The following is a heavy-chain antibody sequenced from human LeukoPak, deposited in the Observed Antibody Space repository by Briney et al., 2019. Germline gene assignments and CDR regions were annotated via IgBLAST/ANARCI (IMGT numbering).Heavy chain of an antibody. CDR2: IKQDGSEK. J-gene: IGHJ4*02. CDR1: GFTFSSYW. CDR3: ASSGLVRGVISGFDY. D-gene: IGHD3-10*01. Sequence: GGSLRLSCAASGFTFSSYWMSWVRQAPGKGLEWVANIKQDGSEKYYVDSVKGRFTISRDNAKNSLYLQMNSLRAEDTAVYYCASSGLVRGVISGFDYWGQGTLVTVSS. V-gene: IGHV3-7*01.